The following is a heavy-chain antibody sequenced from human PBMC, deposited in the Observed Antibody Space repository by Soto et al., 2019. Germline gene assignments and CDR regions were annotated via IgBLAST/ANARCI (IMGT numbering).Heavy chain of an antibody. J-gene: IGHJ4*02. CDR3: ARGLRIAVAGRGPQGRRFYCFDY. D-gene: IGHD6-19*01. Sequence: QVQLVQSGAEVKKPGASVKVSCKASGYTFTSYDINWVRQATGQGLEWMGWMNPNSGNTGYAQKFQGRVTMTRNTSISTAYRELGSVGSEDTAVYYFARGLRIAVAGRGPQGRRFYCFDYWGQGTLVTVSS. V-gene: IGHV1-8*01. CDR2: MNPNSGNT. CDR1: GYTFTSYD.